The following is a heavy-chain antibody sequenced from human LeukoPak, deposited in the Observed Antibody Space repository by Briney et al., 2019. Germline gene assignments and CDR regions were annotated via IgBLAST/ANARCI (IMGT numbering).Heavy chain of an antibody. V-gene: IGHV5-51*01. CDR2: IYPGDSDT. Sequence: GESLKISCKGSGYSFSTYWIGWVRQMPGKGLEWMGVIYPGDSDTRYNPSFQGQVTISADRSISTAYLQWSSLKASDTAMYYCARHYNFDYWGQGTLVTVST. D-gene: IGHD4-11*01. CDR1: GYSFSTYW. J-gene: IGHJ4*02. CDR3: ARHYNFDY.